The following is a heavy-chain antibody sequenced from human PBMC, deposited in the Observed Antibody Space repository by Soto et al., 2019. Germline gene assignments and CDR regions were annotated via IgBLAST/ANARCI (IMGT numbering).Heavy chain of an antibody. V-gene: IGHV4-31*03. CDR3: ARGNPIFDNSGLAFDY. Sequence: QLHLQESGPGLVKPSQTLSLTCTVSGGSISSHSNYWSWIRQHPGKGLEWMGYIYYDGRTYFNPPLESRLGMSVDTSENQFSLELGSLTAADTAVYFCARGNPIFDNSGLAFDYWGPGTLVTVSS. CDR1: GGSISSHSNY. D-gene: IGHD5-12*01. CDR2: IYYDGRT. J-gene: IGHJ4*02.